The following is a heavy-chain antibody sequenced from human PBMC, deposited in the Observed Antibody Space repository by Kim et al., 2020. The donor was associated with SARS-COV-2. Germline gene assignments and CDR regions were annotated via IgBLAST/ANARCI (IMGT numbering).Heavy chain of an antibody. Sequence: SETLSLTCTVSGGSISSSSYYWGWIRQPPGKGLEWIGSIYYSGSTYYNPSLKSRVTISVDTSKNQFSLKLSSVTAADTAVYYCAREWGVQNYYYYGMDVWGQGTTVTVSS. V-gene: IGHV4-39*07. CDR1: GGSISSSSYY. D-gene: IGHD3-16*01. J-gene: IGHJ6*02. CDR2: IYYSGST. CDR3: AREWGVQNYYYYGMDV.